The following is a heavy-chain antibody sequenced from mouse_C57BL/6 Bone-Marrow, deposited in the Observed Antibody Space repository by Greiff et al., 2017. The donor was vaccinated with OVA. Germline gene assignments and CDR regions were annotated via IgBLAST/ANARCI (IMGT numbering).Heavy chain of an antibody. V-gene: IGHV5-4*01. CDR3: ARDQYSNYGY. CDR1: GFTFSSYA. CDR2: ISDGGSYT. J-gene: IGHJ2*01. Sequence: DVQLVESGGGLVKPGGSLKLSCAASGFTFSSYAMSWVRRTPEKRLEWVATISDGGSYTYYPDNVKGRFTISRDNAKNNLYLQMSHLKSEDTAMYYCARDQYSNYGYWGQGTTLTVSS. D-gene: IGHD2-5*01.